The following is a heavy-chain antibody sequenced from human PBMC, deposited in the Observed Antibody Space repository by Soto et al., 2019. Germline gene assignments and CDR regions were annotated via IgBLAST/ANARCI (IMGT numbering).Heavy chain of an antibody. CDR2: INHSGST. V-gene: IGHV4-34*01. CDR1: GGSLSGYY. Sequence: QVQLQQWGAGLLKPSETLSLTCAVYGGSLSGYYGNWIRQSPGKGLEWIGEINHSGSTNYNPSLRSRVTISIDTSKNQFSLKLSSVTSADTAVYYCERNRNLDVWGQGTTVIVSS. J-gene: IGHJ6*02. CDR3: ERNRNLDV.